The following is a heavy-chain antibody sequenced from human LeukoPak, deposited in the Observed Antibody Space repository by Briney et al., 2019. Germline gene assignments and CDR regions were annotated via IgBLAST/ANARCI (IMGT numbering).Heavy chain of an antibody. CDR1: GDSISLYS. D-gene: IGHD1-1*01. CDR3: ARGSSALDFDY. CDR2: IYHSGST. Sequence: SETLSLTCTVSGDSISLYSWSWIRQPPGKGLEWIGYIYHSGSTYYNPSLKSRVTISVDRSKNQFSLKLSSVTAADTAVYYCARGSSALDFDYWGQGTLVTVSS. J-gene: IGHJ4*02. V-gene: IGHV4-30-2*01.